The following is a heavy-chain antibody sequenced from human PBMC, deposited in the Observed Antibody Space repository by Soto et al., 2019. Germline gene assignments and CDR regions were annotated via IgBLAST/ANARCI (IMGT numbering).Heavy chain of an antibody. J-gene: IGHJ4*02. CDR3: ARMGVYYGILTAYSWTFDY. CDR1: GFSLSTSGVG. D-gene: IGHD3-9*01. Sequence: QITLKESGPTLVKPTQTLTLTCTSSGFSLSTSGVGVGWIRQPPGKALEWLALIYLDDDKRYTPSLKSRLTISKNTPKTQVVLTPTNMDPVETATYYCARMGVYYGILTAYSWTFDYWGQGTLVTVSS. V-gene: IGHV2-5*02. CDR2: IYLDDDK.